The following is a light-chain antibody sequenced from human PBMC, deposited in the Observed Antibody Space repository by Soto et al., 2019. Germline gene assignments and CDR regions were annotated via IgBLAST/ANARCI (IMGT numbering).Light chain of an antibody. Sequence: EIVMTQSPATLSVSPGERATLSCRASQSVSSNLAWYQQKPGQAPRLLIYGTSTRATGIPARFSGSGSGTEFTLTISSLQSEDFAVYYCQHYSNGPWTFGQGTKVEIK. V-gene: IGKV3-15*01. CDR2: GTS. J-gene: IGKJ1*01. CDR1: QSVSSN. CDR3: QHYSNGPWT.